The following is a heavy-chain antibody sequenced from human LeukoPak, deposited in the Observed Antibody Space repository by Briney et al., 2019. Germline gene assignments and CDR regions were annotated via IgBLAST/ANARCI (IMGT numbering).Heavy chain of an antibody. CDR2: INPNSGGT. D-gene: IGHD6-25*01. CDR1: GDIFTNYY. V-gene: IGHV1-2*02. Sequence: ASVKVSCKAGGDIFTNYYFHWVRQAPGQGLEWMGWINPNSGGTNYAQKFQGRVTMTRDTSISTAYMELSRLRSDDTAVYYCARDSGVYFDYWGQGTLVTVSS. CDR3: ARDSGVYFDY. J-gene: IGHJ4*02.